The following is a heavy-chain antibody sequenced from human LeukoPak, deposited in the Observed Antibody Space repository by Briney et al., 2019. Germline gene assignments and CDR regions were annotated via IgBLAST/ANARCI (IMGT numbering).Heavy chain of an antibody. J-gene: IGHJ4*01. CDR3: ATQLPTAAADTRGYFDY. V-gene: IGHV4-39*01. CDR2: IFYGGSN. CDR1: VGSISNADYY. D-gene: IGHD6-25*01. Sequence: SETLSLTCSVSVGSISNADYYWGWIRQAPGKGLEWIGSIFYGGSNHYNPSLKSRAAISVDTPKTQSSLQPASVTAADAAMYDCATQLPTAAADTRGYFDYWGQGTLVTV.